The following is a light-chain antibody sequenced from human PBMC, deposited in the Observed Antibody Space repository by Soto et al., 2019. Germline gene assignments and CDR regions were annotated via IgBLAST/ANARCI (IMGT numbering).Light chain of an antibody. CDR1: ESISNNF. Sequence: EIVLTQSPGTLSLSPGESAALSCRASESISNNFLAWYQRKPGQAPRLLIYGASYRATDIPYRFSGSGSGTDFTLTITRLGPDDFAVYYCHQYGGSPPTFGQGTKVEVK. V-gene: IGKV3-20*01. CDR3: HQYGGSPPT. J-gene: IGKJ1*01. CDR2: GAS.